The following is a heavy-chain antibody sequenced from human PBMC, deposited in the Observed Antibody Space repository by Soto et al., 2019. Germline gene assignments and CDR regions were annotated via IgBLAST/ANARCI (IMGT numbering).Heavy chain of an antibody. D-gene: IGHD6-19*01. CDR1: AGTFSSYA. CDR3: ATTSPSYSSGWDPNAHFDY. CDR2: IIPIFGTA. J-gene: IGHJ4*02. Sequence: GASVKVSCKASAGTFSSYAISWVRQAPGQGLEWMGGIIPIFGTANYAQKFQGRVTITADESTRTAYMELRSLRSEDTAVYYCATTSPSYSSGWDPNAHFDYWGQGTLVTVSS. V-gene: IGHV1-69*13.